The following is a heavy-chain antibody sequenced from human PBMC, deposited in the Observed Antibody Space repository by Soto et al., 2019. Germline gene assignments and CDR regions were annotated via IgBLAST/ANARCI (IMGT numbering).Heavy chain of an antibody. Sequence: SETLSLTCAVSGGSISSINWWSWVRQPPGKGLEWIGEIYHSGSTNYNPSLKSRVTISVDKSKNQFSLKLSSVTAADTAVYYCARGGGYCSSTSCLYSYGHDALDIWGQGTMVTVS. J-gene: IGHJ3*02. CDR2: IYHSGST. V-gene: IGHV4-4*02. CDR1: GGSISSINW. CDR3: ARGGGYCSSTSCLYSYGHDALDI. D-gene: IGHD2-2*01.